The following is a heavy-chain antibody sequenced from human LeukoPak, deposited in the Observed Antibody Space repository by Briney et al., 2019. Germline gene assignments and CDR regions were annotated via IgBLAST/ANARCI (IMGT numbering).Heavy chain of an antibody. Sequence: GGSLRLSCAASGFTFSSYGMHWVRQAPGKGLEWVAVMSYDGSNKYYADSVKGRFTISRDNSKNTLYLQMNSLRAEDTAVYYCAKVFYSYGFQYYFDYWGQGTLVTVSS. CDR2: MSYDGSNK. CDR1: GFTFSSYG. D-gene: IGHD5-18*01. CDR3: AKVFYSYGFQYYFDY. J-gene: IGHJ4*02. V-gene: IGHV3-30*18.